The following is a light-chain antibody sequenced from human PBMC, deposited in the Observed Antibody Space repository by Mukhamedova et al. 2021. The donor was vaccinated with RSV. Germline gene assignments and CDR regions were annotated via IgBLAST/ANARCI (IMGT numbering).Light chain of an antibody. V-gene: IGLV2-11*01. CDR1: SSDVGGYNY. CDR3: CSYTANYTLV. Sequence: GTSSDVGGYNYVSWYRHFSGRAPKLMIFDVTKRPSGVPNRFSGSKSGNTASLTISGLQAEDEADYYCCSYTANYTLVFGGGTKLT. J-gene: IGLJ3*02. CDR2: DVT.